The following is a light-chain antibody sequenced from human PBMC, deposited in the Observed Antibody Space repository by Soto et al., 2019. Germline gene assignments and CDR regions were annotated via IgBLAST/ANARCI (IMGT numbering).Light chain of an antibody. CDR1: QSVGNNN. J-gene: IGKJ4*01. CDR3: QQYGSTPLT. CDR2: DAS. Sequence: EIVLTQSPGTLSLSPGERATLSCRASQSVGNNNLAWYQQKPGQAPRFLIYDASSRATGIPDRFSGSGSGTDFTLTISRLEPEAFAVYYCQQYGSTPLTFGGGTKVEIK. V-gene: IGKV3-20*01.